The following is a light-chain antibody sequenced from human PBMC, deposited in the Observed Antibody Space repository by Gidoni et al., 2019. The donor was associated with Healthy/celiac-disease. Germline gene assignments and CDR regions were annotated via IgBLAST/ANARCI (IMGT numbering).Light chain of an antibody. CDR2: GKH. CDR3: NSRDSSGNHVV. J-gene: IGLJ2*01. V-gene: IGLV3-19*01. CDR1: SLRSYY. Sequence: SSEQTQDPAVSVALGQTVRITCQGDSLRSYYASWYQQKTGQAPVLVIYGKHNRPSGIPDRFSGASSGNTASLTITGAQAEDEAVYYCNSRDSSGNHVVFGGGTKLTVL.